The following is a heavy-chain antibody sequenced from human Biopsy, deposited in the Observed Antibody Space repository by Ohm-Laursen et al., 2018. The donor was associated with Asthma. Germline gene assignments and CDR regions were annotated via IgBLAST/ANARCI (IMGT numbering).Heavy chain of an antibody. V-gene: IGHV4-39*01. D-gene: IGHD6-13*01. Sequence: GTLSLTCNVSGDSMRGSDYSWGWIRQPPGKGLEWIGNVYHSGNTNINPSLQGRVTISVDTSKSQFSLKVSAVTAADTAVYFCARHKHSNSWYKYYFDYWGQGTLVTVSS. CDR1: GDSMRGSDYS. CDR2: VYHSGNT. J-gene: IGHJ4*02. CDR3: ARHKHSNSWYKYYFDY.